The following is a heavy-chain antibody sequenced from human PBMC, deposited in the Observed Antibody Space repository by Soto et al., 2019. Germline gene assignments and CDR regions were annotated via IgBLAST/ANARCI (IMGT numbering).Heavy chain of an antibody. J-gene: IGHJ4*02. V-gene: IGHV4-39*01. CDR2: IYYSGST. D-gene: IGHD3-10*01. CDR1: GGSISSSSYY. Sequence: QLQLQESGPGLVKPSETLSLTCTVSGGSISSSSYYWGWIRQPPGKGLGRIGSIYYSGSTYYNPPLKSRVTISVDTSKNQFSLTLSSVTAADTAVYYCARGYYGSGSYDYFDYWGQGTLVTVSS. CDR3: ARGYYGSGSYDYFDY.